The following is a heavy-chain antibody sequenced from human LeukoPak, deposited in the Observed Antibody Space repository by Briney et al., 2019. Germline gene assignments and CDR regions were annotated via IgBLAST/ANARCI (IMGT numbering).Heavy chain of an antibody. CDR2: ISSSSSYI. D-gene: IGHD3-3*01. J-gene: IGHJ6*03. CDR3: ARESTYYDFWSGYFSTDYMDV. Sequence: GGSLRLSCAASGFTFSSYSMNWVRQAPGKGLEWVSSISSSSSYIYYADSVKGRFTISRDNAKNSLYLQMNSLRAEDTAVYYCARESTYYDFWSGYFSTDYMDVWGKGTTVTVSS. V-gene: IGHV3-21*01. CDR1: GFTFSSYS.